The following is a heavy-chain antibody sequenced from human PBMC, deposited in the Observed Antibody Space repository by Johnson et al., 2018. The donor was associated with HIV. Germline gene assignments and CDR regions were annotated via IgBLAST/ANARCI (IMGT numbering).Heavy chain of an antibody. D-gene: IGHD3-22*01. CDR2: ISWNSGSI. Sequence: VQLVESGGGLVQPGRSLRLSCAASGFTFDDYAMHWVRQAPGKGLEWVSGISWNSGSIGYADSVKGRFTVSRDNAKNSLYLQMHSLRAEDTALYFCVRDKPCPYYYDTIGYYLDAFDIWGQGTMVTVSS. CDR1: GFTFDDYA. J-gene: IGHJ3*02. CDR3: VRDKPCPYYYDTIGYYLDAFDI. V-gene: IGHV3-9*01.